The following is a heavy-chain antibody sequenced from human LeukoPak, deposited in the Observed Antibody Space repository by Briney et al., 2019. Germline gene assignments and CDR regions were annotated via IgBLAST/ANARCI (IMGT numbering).Heavy chain of an antibody. CDR1: GYTFTRYG. Sequence: GASVKVSCKASGYTFTRYGISWVRQAPGQGLEWMGGIIPIFGTANYAQKFQGRVTITADESTSTAYMELSSLRSEDTAVYYCARGECSGGSCYVYFDYWGQGTLVTVSS. J-gene: IGHJ4*02. V-gene: IGHV1-69*13. D-gene: IGHD2-15*01. CDR2: IIPIFGTA. CDR3: ARGECSGGSCYVYFDY.